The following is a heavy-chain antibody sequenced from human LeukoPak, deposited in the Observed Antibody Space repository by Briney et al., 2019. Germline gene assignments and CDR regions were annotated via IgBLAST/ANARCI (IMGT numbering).Heavy chain of an antibody. CDR2: ISGSGPST. CDR1: GFTVSSNY. J-gene: IGHJ4*02. CDR3: ARLPTFYYDSSHYHYDY. D-gene: IGHD3-22*01. V-gene: IGHV3-53*01. Sequence: PGGSLRLSCAASGFTVSSNYMSWVRQAPGKGLEWASSISGSGPSTDYADSVKGRFTISRDKSKNTLYLQMNSLRAEDTAVYYCARLPTFYYDSSHYHYDYWGQGTLVTVSS.